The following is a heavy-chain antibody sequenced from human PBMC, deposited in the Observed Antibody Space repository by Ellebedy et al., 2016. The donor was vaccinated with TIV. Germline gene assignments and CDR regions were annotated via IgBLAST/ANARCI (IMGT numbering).Heavy chain of an antibody. Sequence: AASVKVSCKASGYTFTAFYVHWVRQAPGQGLEWMGRIDPNSGDTKNAQKFQGRVSMTRDTSITTAYMELSSLTADDTAVYYCGRGIQSFDPWGQGTLVTVSS. V-gene: IGHV1-2*02. J-gene: IGHJ5*02. CDR1: GYTFTAFY. CDR2: IDPNSGDT. CDR3: GRGIQSFDP.